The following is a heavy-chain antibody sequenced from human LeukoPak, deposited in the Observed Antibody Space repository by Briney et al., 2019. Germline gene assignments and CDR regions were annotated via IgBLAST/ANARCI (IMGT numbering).Heavy chain of an antibody. CDR1: GGSFSGYY. V-gene: IGHV4-34*01. CDR2: INHSGST. J-gene: IGHJ3*02. CDR3: ARGGGHVLRFLEWYSYDAFDI. Sequence: SETLSLTCAVYGGSFSGYYWSWIRQPPGKGLEWIGGINHSGSTNYNPSLKSRVTISVDTSKNQFSLKLSSVTAADTAVYYCARGGGHVLRFLEWYSYDAFDIWGQGTMVTVSS. D-gene: IGHD3-3*01.